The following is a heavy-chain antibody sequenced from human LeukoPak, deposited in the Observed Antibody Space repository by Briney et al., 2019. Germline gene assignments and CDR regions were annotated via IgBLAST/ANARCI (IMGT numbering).Heavy chain of an antibody. Sequence: RTSETLSLTCTVSGGSISSYYWSWIRQPAGKGLEWIGGIYTSGSTNYNPSLKSRVTMSVDTSKNQFSLKLSSVTAADTAVYYWNTRTRAFDICSQATMATVSS. CDR3: NTRTRAFDI. J-gene: IGHJ3*02. D-gene: IGHD2-2*02. CDR1: GGSISSYY. CDR2: IYTSGST. V-gene: IGHV4-4*07.